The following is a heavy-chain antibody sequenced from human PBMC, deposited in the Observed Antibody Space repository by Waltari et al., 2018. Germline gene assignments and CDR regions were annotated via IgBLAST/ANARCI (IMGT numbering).Heavy chain of an antibody. D-gene: IGHD2-15*01. Sequence: QLQLQQSGPGLVKPSESLSLPCAVSGDSMGSRDFWSWVRQSPGKGLEWMGQVHRSGGTNYNPSLGSRVTMSIDTSNNQFSLKVTSATAADTARDYCARDRGRGLYLDSWGQGILVTVSP. V-gene: IGHV4-4*02. CDR1: GDSMGSRDF. J-gene: IGHJ4*02. CDR3: ARDRGRGLYLDS. CDR2: VHRSGGT.